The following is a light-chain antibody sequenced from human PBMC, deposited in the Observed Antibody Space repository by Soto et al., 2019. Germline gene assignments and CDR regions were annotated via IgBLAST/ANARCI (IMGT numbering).Light chain of an antibody. Sequence: EIVMTQSPATLSVSPGERGTLSCRASQSVSSNLAWYQQKPGQAPRLLIYGASTRATGIPARFSGSGSGTEFTLTISSLQSEGSAVYYCQQYNNWPPPFTFGPGTKVDIK. J-gene: IGKJ3*01. CDR1: QSVSSN. CDR3: QQYNNWPPPFT. CDR2: GAS. V-gene: IGKV3-15*01.